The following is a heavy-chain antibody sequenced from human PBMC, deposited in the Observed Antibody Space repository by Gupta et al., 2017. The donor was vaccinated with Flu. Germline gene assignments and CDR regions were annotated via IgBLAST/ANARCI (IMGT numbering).Heavy chain of an antibody. D-gene: IGHD2-15*01. Sequence: VKLVESGGPEVQPGGSLRLSCSTSGFTFSSHGMNWVRQAPGKGLEWVAEIWYDENYKYYAESLKGRLTISRDNSKDTVYLQINSLRAEDTGLYYCAKSLYCAGGGCYSPADHWGQGTQVTVTS. CDR1: GFTFSSHG. J-gene: IGHJ4*02. CDR3: AKSLYCAGGGCYSPADH. V-gene: IGHV3-33*03. CDR2: IWYDENYK.